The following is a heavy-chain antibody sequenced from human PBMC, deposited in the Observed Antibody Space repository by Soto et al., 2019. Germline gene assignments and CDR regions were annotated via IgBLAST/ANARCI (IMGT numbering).Heavy chain of an antibody. CDR3: ARGRYGTMVRGVSYGMDV. CDR2: IIPIFGTA. J-gene: IGHJ6*02. Sequence: ASVKVSCKASGGTFSSYAISWVRQAPGQGLEWMGGIIPIFGTANYAQKFQGRVTITADKSTSTAYMELSSLRSEDTAVYYCARGRYGTMVRGVSYGMDVWGQGTTVTVSS. D-gene: IGHD3-10*01. V-gene: IGHV1-69*06. CDR1: GGTFSSYA.